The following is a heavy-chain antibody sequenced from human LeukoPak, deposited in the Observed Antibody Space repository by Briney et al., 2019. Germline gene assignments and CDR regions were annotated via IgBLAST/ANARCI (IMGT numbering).Heavy chain of an antibody. CDR2: ISYDGSNK. CDR1: RFTFSSYG. J-gene: IGHJ4*02. Sequence: GGSLRLSCAASRFTFSSYGIHWVRQAPGKGLEWVAIISYDGSNKYYADSVKGRFTISRDNSKNTLYPQMNSLKPEDTAVYYCAKDLINYYDSGGPLDYWGQGTLVTVSS. D-gene: IGHD3-22*01. CDR3: AKDLINYYDSGGPLDY. V-gene: IGHV3-30*18.